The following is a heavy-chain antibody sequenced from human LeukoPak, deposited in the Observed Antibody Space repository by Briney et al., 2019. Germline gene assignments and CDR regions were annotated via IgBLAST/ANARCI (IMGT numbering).Heavy chain of an antibody. CDR3: ARPGYSYATDAFDI. Sequence: PSETLSLTCTVSGGSISSSSYYWGWIRQPPGKGLEWIGSIYYSGSTYYNPSLKSRVTISVDTSKNQFSLKLSSVTAADTAVYYCARPGYSYATDAFDIWGQGTMVTVSS. V-gene: IGHV4-39*01. CDR2: IYYSGST. D-gene: IGHD5-18*01. CDR1: GGSISSSSYY. J-gene: IGHJ3*02.